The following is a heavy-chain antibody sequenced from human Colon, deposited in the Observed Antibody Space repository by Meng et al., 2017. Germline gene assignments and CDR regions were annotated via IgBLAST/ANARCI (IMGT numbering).Heavy chain of an antibody. V-gene: IGHV4-34*01. Sequence: QVQLQQWGAGLLKPSETLSLTCAVYGGSFSDYYWTWIRQPPGKGLEWIGEINHTGDTNYNPSLKSRVAISVDTSKNQFSLNLSSVTAADTAVYYCARDCGLRSYWGQGTLVTVSS. J-gene: IGHJ4*02. CDR3: ARDCGLRSY. CDR1: GGSFSDYY. CDR2: INHTGDT. D-gene: IGHD3-16*01.